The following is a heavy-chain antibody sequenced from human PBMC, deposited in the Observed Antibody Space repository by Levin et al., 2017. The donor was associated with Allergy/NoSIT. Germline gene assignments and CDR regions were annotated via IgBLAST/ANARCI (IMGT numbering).Heavy chain of an antibody. D-gene: IGHD5-18*01. J-gene: IGHJ4*02. Sequence: GESLKISCAASGFAFSSCGMHWVRQAPGKGLEWVAVIWYDGSNKYYADSVKGRFTISRDNSKNTLYLQINSLRAEDTAVYYCARDPSYGYSGFDYWGQGTLVTVSS. CDR3: ARDPSYGYSGFDY. CDR2: IWYDGSNK. CDR1: GFAFSSCG. V-gene: IGHV3-33*01.